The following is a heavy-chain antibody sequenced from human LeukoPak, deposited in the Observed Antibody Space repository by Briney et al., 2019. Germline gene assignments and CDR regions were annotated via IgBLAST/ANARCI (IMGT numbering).Heavy chain of an antibody. J-gene: IGHJ5*02. Sequence: KSSETLSLTCIVSGGSISRSTYYWGWIRQPPGKGLEWIGSIYHSGSTYYNPSLKSRVTISVDTSKNQFSLKLSSVTAADTAVYYCARDRGQYGDYVRGHWFDPWGQGTLVTVSS. V-gene: IGHV4-39*07. CDR3: ARDRGQYGDYVRGHWFDP. CDR1: GGSISRSTYY. CDR2: IYHSGST. D-gene: IGHD4-17*01.